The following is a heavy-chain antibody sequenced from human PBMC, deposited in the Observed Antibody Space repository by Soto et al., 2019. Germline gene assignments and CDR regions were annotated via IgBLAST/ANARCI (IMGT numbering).Heavy chain of an antibody. CDR3: VRGTTAWRGMDY. Sequence: HPGGSLRLSCAASGFTFSTYCMHWVRHTPGTGLVWVSRTCRYGRELYYADSVKGRFTISRDDAKNTLYLQMDSLRVEDTGIYYCVRGTTAWRGMDYWGQGALVTVS. CDR2: TCRYGREL. D-gene: IGHD1-1*01. V-gene: IGHV3-74*01. J-gene: IGHJ4*02. CDR1: GFTFSTYC.